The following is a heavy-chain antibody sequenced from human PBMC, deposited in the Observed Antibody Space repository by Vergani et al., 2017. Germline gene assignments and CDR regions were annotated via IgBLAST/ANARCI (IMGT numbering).Heavy chain of an antibody. D-gene: IGHD2-15*01. CDR3: AREKCSGGSCYSTYFDY. CDR2: ISYDGSNK. J-gene: IGHJ4*02. CDR1: GFTFSSYA. Sequence: QVQLVESGGGVVQPGRSLRLSCAASGFTFSSYAMHWVRQAPGKGLEWVAVISYDGSNKYYADSVKGRFTISRDNSKNTLYLQMNSLRAEDTAVYYCAREKCSGGSCYSTYFDYWGQGTLVTVSS. V-gene: IGHV3-30-3*01.